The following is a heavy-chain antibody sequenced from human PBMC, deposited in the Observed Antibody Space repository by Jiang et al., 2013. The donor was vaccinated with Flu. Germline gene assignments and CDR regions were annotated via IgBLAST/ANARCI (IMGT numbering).Heavy chain of an antibody. V-gene: IGHV3-23*01. J-gene: IGHJ5*01. Sequence: SGFTFSSYAMSWVRQAPGKGLEWVSTISGGGGYTYYVDSVRGRFTISRDNGKSSLHLQMNSLRAEDTAVYYCARGTRSSSNNWFDSWGQGTLVIVSS. CDR2: ISGGGGYT. CDR1: GFTFSSYA. D-gene: IGHD6-13*01. CDR3: ARGTRSSSNNWFDS.